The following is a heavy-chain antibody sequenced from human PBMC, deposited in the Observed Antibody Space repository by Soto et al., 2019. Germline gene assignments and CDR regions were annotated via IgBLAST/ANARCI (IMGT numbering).Heavy chain of an antibody. CDR2: IIPIFGTA. J-gene: IGHJ6*02. CDR1: GGTFSSYA. D-gene: IGHD2-8*01. V-gene: IGHV1-69*01. Sequence: QVQLVQSGAEVKKPGSSVKVSCKASGGTFSSYAISWVRQAPGQGLEWMGGIIPIFGTANYAQKFQGRVTITADESTSTAYMELSSLRSEDTAVYYCARDRHVPDCTNGVCYSYYYYYGMDVWGQGTTVTVSS. CDR3: ARDRHVPDCTNGVCYSYYYYYGMDV.